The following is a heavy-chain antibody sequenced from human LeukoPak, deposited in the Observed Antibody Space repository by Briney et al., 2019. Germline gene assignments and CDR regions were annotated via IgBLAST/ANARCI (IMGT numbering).Heavy chain of an antibody. J-gene: IGHJ4*02. CDR1: GFTFSSYA. V-gene: IGHV3-23*01. Sequence: PGGSLRPSRAAPGFTFSSYAMSLVRQAPGKGLGWVSTSSDSGGSTYYADSVKGRVTISRDNSKNTLYLQMNSLRAEDTAVYYCAKNSIGSGWFDYWGQGTLVTVSS. CDR2: SSDSGGST. CDR3: AKNSIGSGWFDY. D-gene: IGHD6-19*01.